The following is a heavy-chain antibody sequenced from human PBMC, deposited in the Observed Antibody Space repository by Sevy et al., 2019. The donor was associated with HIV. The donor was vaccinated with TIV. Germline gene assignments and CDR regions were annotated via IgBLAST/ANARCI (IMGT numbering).Heavy chain of an antibody. J-gene: IGHJ4*02. CDR2: IYSDDSDT. V-gene: IGHV5-51*01. CDR3: ATSRSGYFDSSGYYIY. D-gene: IGHD3-22*01. CDR1: GYNFTSHW. Sequence: GESLKISCRGSGYNFTSHWLGWVRHMSGKGLEWMGIIYSDDSDTRYSPAFQGQVTFSADKSISTAYLQWSSLKASDTAMYYCATSRSGYFDSSGYYIYWGQGTLVTVSS.